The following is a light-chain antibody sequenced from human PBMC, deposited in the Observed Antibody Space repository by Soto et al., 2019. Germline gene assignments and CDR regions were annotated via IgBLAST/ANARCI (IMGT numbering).Light chain of an antibody. CDR3: QSFDSSLRGWV. J-gene: IGLJ2*01. Sequence: QSVLTQPPSVSGAPGQRVTISCTGSSSNIGAGYHVHWYQQLPRTAPKLLIYSNTNRPSGVPDRFSGSKSGTSASLAITGLQAEDEADYYCQSFDSSLRGWVFGGGTQLTVL. CDR2: SNT. CDR1: SSNIGAGYH. V-gene: IGLV1-40*01.